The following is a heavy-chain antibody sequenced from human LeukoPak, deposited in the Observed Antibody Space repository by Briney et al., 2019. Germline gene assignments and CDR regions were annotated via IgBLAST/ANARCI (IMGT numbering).Heavy chain of an antibody. Sequence: TSETLSLTCAVSGGSISSGGYSWSWIRQPPGKGLEWIGYIYYSGSTNYNPSLKSRVTISVDTSKNQFSLKLSSVTAADTAVYYCAYDSSGYYFSSFDYWGQGTLVTVSS. D-gene: IGHD3-22*01. CDR2: IYYSGST. V-gene: IGHV4-61*08. CDR3: AYDSSGYYFSSFDY. CDR1: GGSISSGGYS. J-gene: IGHJ4*02.